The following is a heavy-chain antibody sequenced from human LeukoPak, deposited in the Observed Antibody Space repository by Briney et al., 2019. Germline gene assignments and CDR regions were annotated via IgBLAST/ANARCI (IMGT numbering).Heavy chain of an antibody. D-gene: IGHD2-2*01. CDR1: GFTFSSYS. CDR3: AGCCSSTSCPGDFDY. J-gene: IGHJ4*02. Sequence: PGGSLRLSCAASGFTFSSYSMNWVRQAPGKGLEWVSSISSSSSYIYYADSVKGRFTISRDNAKNSLYLQMNSLRAEDTAVYYCAGCCSSTSCPGDFDYWGQGTLVTVSS. V-gene: IGHV3-21*01. CDR2: ISSSSSYI.